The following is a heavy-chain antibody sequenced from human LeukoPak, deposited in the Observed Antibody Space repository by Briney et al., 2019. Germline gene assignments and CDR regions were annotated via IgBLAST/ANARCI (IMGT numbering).Heavy chain of an antibody. CDR2: IYYSGST. D-gene: IGHD1-26*01. J-gene: IGHJ4*02. Sequence: PSETLSLTCTVSGGSISSYYWSWIRQPPEKGLGWIGYIYYSGSTNYNPSLKSRVTISVDMSKNQFSLKLSSVTAADTAVYYCARTEVSGSSPFDYWGQGTLVTVSS. CDR1: GGSISSYY. CDR3: ARTEVSGSSPFDY. V-gene: IGHV4-59*08.